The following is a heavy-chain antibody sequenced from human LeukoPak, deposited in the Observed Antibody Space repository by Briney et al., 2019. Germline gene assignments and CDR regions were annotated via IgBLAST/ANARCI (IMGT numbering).Heavy chain of an antibody. D-gene: IGHD3-10*01. J-gene: IGHJ4*02. Sequence: GGSLRLSCAASGFTVSSNYMSWVRQAPGKGLEWVSVIYSGGSTYYADSVKGRFTISRDNSKNTLYLQMNSLRAEDTAVYYCARVSSNYGSGSYYNEGGYWGQGTLVTVSS. CDR3: ARVSSNYGSGSYYNEGGY. V-gene: IGHV3-66*01. CDR2: IYSGGST. CDR1: GFTVSSNY.